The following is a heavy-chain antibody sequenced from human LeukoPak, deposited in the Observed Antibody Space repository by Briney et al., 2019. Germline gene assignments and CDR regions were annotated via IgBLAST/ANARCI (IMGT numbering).Heavy chain of an antibody. Sequence: RASVKVSCKASGYTFTSYDINWVRQATGQGLEWMGWVNPNSGNTDYAQKFQGRVTITRNTSISTAYMELSSLRSDDTAVYYCARVSLVVPAATFDYWGQGTLVTVSS. CDR1: GYTFTSYD. J-gene: IGHJ4*02. V-gene: IGHV1-8*03. CDR2: VNPNSGNT. CDR3: ARVSLVVPAATFDY. D-gene: IGHD2-2*01.